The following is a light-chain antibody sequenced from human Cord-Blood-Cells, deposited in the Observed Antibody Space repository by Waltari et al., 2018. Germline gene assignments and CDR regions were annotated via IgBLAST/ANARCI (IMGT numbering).Light chain of an antibody. CDR3: QQFNSYPLT. J-gene: IGKJ4*02. V-gene: IGKV1-13*02. CDR2: DAS. Sequence: AIQLTQSPSSLPASVGARVTISCRASQGISSALAWYQQKPGKAPKLLIYDASSLESGVPSRFRGSGSGTDFTLTISSLQTEDFATYYCQQFNSYPLTFGGGTKVEIK. CDR1: QGISSA.